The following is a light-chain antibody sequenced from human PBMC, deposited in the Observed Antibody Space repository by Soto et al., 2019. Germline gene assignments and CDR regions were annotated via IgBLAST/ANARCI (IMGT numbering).Light chain of an antibody. CDR2: DAS. J-gene: IGKJ1*01. CDR1: QSISSW. V-gene: IGKV1-5*01. Sequence: DIQMTQSPSTMTASLGDRVTITCRASQSISSWLAWYQQKPGKAPKLLIYDASSLESGVPSRFSGSGSGTEFTLTICGLQPDDFASYCCQQYNSYSWTFCQGTKV. CDR3: QQYNSYSWT.